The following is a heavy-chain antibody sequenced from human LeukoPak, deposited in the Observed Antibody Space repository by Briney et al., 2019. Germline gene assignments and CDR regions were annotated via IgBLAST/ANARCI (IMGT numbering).Heavy chain of an antibody. D-gene: IGHD3-9*01. CDR1: GFTFSSYA. Sequence: PGGSLRLSCAASGFTFSSYAMHWVRQAPRKGLEWVSSISWNSGSIGYADSVKGRFTISRDNAKNSLYLQMNSLRAEDTAMYYCAKDLEPDILTGGFDYWGQGTLVTVSS. J-gene: IGHJ4*02. CDR3: AKDLEPDILTGGFDY. V-gene: IGHV3-9*01. CDR2: ISWNSGSI.